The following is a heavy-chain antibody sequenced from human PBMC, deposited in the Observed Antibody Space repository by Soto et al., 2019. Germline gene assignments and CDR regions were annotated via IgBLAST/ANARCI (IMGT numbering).Heavy chain of an antibody. J-gene: IGHJ4*02. CDR1: RFTFNSYG. D-gene: IGHD3-3*01. CDR2: ISYDGSNK. V-gene: IGHV3-30*03. CDR3: ARARKATYITGGFDS. Sequence: PGGSLRLSCAASRFTFNSYGMHWVRQAPGKGLEWVAVISYDGSNKYYADSVKGRFTISRDNSKNTLYLQMNSLRAADTAVYYCARARKATYITGGFDSWGQGTLVTVSS.